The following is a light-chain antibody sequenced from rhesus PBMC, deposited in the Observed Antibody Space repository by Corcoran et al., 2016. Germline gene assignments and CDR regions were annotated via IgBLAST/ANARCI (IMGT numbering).Light chain of an antibody. J-gene: IGKJ2*01. CDR2: EAS. CDR1: QGITND. Sequence: DIQMTQSPSSLSASVGDRVTITCRASQGITNDLAWDQQKPGETPKLLIYEASSLQSGIPSRFSGSGSGTDFTLTISSLQSEDFATYYCQHYYSMPYSFGHGTKVEIK. V-gene: IGKV1-21*01. CDR3: QHYYSMPYS.